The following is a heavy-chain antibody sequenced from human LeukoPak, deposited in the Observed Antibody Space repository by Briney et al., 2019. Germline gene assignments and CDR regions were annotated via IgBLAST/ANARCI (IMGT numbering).Heavy chain of an antibody. CDR2: IYYSGST. CDR3: ARPPSMVRGVTDAFDI. J-gene: IGHJ3*02. CDR1: GGSISSGGYS. Sequence: SETLSLTCAVSGGSISSGGYSWSWIRQPPGKGLEWIGYIYYSGSTYYNPSLKSRVTISVDTSKNQFSLKLSSVTAADTAVYYCARPPSMVRGVTDAFDIWGQGTMVAVSS. V-gene: IGHV4-30-2*03. D-gene: IGHD3-10*01.